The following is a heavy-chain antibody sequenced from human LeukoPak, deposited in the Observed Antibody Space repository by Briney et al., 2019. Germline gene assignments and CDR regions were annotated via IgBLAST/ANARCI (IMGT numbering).Heavy chain of an antibody. CDR2: IYYSGST. V-gene: IGHV4-39*01. J-gene: IGHJ4*02. D-gene: IGHD1-26*01. CDR3: ASAYGGSFYFGF. CDR1: GGSISSSSYY. Sequence: SETLSLTCTVSGGSISSSSYYWGWIRQPPGKGLEWIGSIYYSGSTYYNPSLKSRVTISVDTSKNQFSLKLSSVTAADTAVYYCASAYGGSFYFGFWGQGTLVTVSS.